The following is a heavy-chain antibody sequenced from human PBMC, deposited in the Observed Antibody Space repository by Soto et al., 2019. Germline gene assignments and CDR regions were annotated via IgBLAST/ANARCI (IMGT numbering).Heavy chain of an antibody. CDR1: EFTFANAW. D-gene: IGHD3-3*01. J-gene: IGHJ4*02. CDR3: TSLFYGH. Sequence: EVQLVESGGDLVQPGGSLRLSCAASEFTFANAWIRWVRQAPGKGLEWVGRIKSKADGGTTDYAAPVKGRFTISRDESQNTLYLQMNSLKTEDTAVYYCTSLFYGHWGQGTLGTVSS. V-gene: IGHV3-15*01. CDR2: IKSKADGGTT.